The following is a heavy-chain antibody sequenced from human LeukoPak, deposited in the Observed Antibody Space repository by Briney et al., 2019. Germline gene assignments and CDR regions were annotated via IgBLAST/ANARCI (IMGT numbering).Heavy chain of an antibody. CDR2: IYYTGAT. CDR3: ARGIYRGPQSLCYQDV. D-gene: IGHD2-8*01. V-gene: IGHV4-39*07. Sequence: SETLSLTCTVSGGSITTTSYYWNWVRQSPEKGLEWVGSIYYTGATDYNPSLKSRITISVDTSKGQFSLKVRSMTAADTAVYYCARGIYRGPQSLCYQDVWGKGTTVTVSS. J-gene: IGHJ6*04. CDR1: GGSITTTSYY.